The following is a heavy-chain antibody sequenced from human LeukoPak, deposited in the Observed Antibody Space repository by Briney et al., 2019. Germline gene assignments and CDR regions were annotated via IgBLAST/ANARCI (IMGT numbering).Heavy chain of an antibody. J-gene: IGHJ4*02. V-gene: IGHV4-4*07. CDR1: GGSISSYY. Sequence: PSETLPLTCTVSGGSISSYYWSWIRQPAGKGLEWIGRIYTSGSTNYNPSLKSRVTMSVDTSKNQFSLKLSSVTAADTAVYYCARDQGDYGSGSYYNPLDYWGQGTLVTVSS. CDR3: ARDQGDYGSGSYYNPLDY. D-gene: IGHD3-10*01. CDR2: IYTSGST.